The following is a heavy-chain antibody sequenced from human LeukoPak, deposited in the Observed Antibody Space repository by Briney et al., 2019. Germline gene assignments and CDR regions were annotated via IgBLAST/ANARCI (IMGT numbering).Heavy chain of an antibody. CDR3: ARGSTRGRYCSSTSCYTALRWFDP. CDR1: GFTFSNAR. J-gene: IGHJ5*02. V-gene: IGHV4-34*01. D-gene: IGHD2-2*02. Sequence: PGGSLRLSCAVSGFTFSNARMSWVRQAPGKGLEWVGEINHSGSINYNPSLKSRVTISVDTSKNQFSLKLSSVTAADTAVYYCARGSTRGRYCSSTSCYTALRWFDPWGQGTLVTVSS. CDR2: INHSGSI.